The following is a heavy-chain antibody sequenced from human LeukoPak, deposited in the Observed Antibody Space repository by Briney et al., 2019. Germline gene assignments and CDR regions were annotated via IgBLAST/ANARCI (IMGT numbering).Heavy chain of an antibody. J-gene: IGHJ4*02. V-gene: IGHV4-59*01. CDR3: ASLEGGNLYYFDY. Sequence: SETLSLTCTVSGGSISSYYWSWIRQPPGKGLEWIGYIYYSGSTNCNPSLKSRVTISVDTSKNQFSLKLSSVTAADTAVYYCASLEGGNLYYFDYWGQGTLVTVSS. CDR2: IYYSGST. D-gene: IGHD1-14*01. CDR1: GGSISSYY.